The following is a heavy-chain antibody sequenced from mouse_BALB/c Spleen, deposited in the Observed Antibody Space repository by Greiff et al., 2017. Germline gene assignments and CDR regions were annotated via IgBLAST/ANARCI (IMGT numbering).Heavy chain of an antibody. CDR2: IDPENGDT. CDR3: ARRGDYPFAY. V-gene: IGHV14-4*02. D-gene: IGHD1-1*02. Sequence: VQLQQSGAELVRSGASVKLSCTASGFNIKDYYMHWVKQRPEQGLEWIGWIDPENGDTEYDPKFQGKATITADTSSNTAYLQLSSLTSEDTAVYYCARRGDYPFAYWGQGTLVTVAA. J-gene: IGHJ3*01. CDR1: GFNIKDYY.